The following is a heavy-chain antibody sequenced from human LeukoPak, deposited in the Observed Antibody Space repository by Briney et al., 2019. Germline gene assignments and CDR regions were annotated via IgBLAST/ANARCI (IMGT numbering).Heavy chain of an antibody. CDR3: ARHSADRAFDI. CDR1: GVSIGGYY. Sequence: PSETLSLTCTVSGVSIGGYYWSWLRQPPREGLEWLGFTHHSGTTNYNPSVGSRLTTSVDTSRKQVSLKLSSVTAADTAVYYCARHSADRAFDIWGQGTMVTVSS. V-gene: IGHV4-59*08. CDR2: THHSGTT. J-gene: IGHJ3*02. D-gene: IGHD6-25*01.